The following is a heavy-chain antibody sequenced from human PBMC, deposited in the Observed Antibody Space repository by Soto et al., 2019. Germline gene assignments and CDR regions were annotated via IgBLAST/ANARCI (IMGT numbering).Heavy chain of an antibody. D-gene: IGHD3-10*01. CDR1: GFTFSDYS. Sequence: GGSLRLSCAASGFTFSDYSMSWVRQAPGRGLEWVSTFTRRGNIYYADSVKGRFTISRDNSKSTLYLQMDSLRAEDTALYYCAREYAPGSTNYDSWGLGNLVTVSS. CDR3: AREYAPGSTNYDS. V-gene: IGHV3-23*01. J-gene: IGHJ4*02. CDR2: FTRRGNI.